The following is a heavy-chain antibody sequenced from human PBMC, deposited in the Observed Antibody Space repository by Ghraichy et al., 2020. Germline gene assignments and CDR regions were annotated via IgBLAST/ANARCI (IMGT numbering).Heavy chain of an antibody. J-gene: IGHJ4*02. V-gene: IGHV1-18*01. Sequence: ASVKVSCKASGYTFTSYGISWVRQAPGQGLEWMGWISAYNGNTNYAQKLQGRVTMTTDTSTSTAYMELRSLRSDDTAVYYCAINSEYSGSLTGFDYWGQGTLVTVSS. CDR3: AINSEYSGSLTGFDY. D-gene: IGHD1-26*01. CDR2: ISAYNGNT. CDR1: GYTFTSYG.